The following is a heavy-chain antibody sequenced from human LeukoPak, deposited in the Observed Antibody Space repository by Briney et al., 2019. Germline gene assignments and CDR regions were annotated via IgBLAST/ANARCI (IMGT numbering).Heavy chain of an antibody. Sequence: SETLSLTCTVSGGSISSYYWSWIRQPPGKGLEWIGYIYYSGSTNYNPSLKSRVTISVDTSKNQFSLKLSSVTAADTAVYYCARLLRPLDYYDSSGYYSFDYWGQGTLVTVSS. CDR3: ARLLRPLDYYDSSGYYSFDY. D-gene: IGHD3-22*01. CDR1: GGSISSYY. CDR2: IYYSGST. J-gene: IGHJ4*02. V-gene: IGHV4-59*08.